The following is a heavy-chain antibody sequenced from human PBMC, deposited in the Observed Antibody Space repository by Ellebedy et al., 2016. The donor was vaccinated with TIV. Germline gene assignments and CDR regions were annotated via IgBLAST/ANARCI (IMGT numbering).Heavy chain of an antibody. CDR2: IFYSGST. Sequence: MPGGSLRLSCTVSGDSISRSYWSWIRQPPGKRLEWIGNIFYSGSTNYNPSLNSRVIISIDTSMNQFSLKLRSVTAADTAVYYCAKVGSGWSVDAWGQGTLVTVSS. V-gene: IGHV4-59*01. CDR1: GDSISRSY. J-gene: IGHJ5*02. D-gene: IGHD6-19*01. CDR3: AKVGSGWSVDA.